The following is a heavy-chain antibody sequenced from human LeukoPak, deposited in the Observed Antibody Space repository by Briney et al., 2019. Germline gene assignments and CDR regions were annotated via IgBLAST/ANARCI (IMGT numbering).Heavy chain of an antibody. J-gene: IGHJ4*02. D-gene: IGHD2-15*01. CDR3: AKGGVSRRYCSGGSCYSRADSFDY. V-gene: IGHV3-23*01. Sequence: GGSLRLSCAASGFTFSSYAMSWVRQAPGKGLEWVSAISGSGGSTYYADSVKGRFTISRDNSKNTLYLQMNSLRAEDTAVYYCAKGGVSRRYCSGGSCYSRADSFDYWGQGTLVTVSS. CDR1: GFTFSSYA. CDR2: ISGSGGST.